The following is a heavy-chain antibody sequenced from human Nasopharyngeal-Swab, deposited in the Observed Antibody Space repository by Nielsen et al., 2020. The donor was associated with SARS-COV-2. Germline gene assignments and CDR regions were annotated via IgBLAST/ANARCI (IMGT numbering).Heavy chain of an antibody. Sequence: GESLKISCAASGFIFSASAIHWVRQASGKGLEWVGRIGDKDPNYATTYGASVQGRFTISRDDSKNTAFLQIDSLKTEDTALYYCTTDFYFDYWGQGTLVTVS. V-gene: IGHV3-73*01. CDR1: GFIFSASA. CDR2: IGDKDPNYAT. CDR3: TTDFYFDY. J-gene: IGHJ4*02.